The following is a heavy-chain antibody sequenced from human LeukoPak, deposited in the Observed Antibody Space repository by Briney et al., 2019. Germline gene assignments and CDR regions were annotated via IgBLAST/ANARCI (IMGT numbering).Heavy chain of an antibody. CDR1: GGSISSGDYY. D-gene: IGHD3-22*01. CDR3: ARDQNKYDSSGYYCYQYGMDV. V-gene: IGHV4-30-4*01. J-gene: IGHJ6*02. Sequence: SETLSLTCTVSGGSISSGDYYWTWIRQPPGKGLEWIGYIYYSGSTHYNPSLKSRVSISVDTAKNQFSLNLSSVTAADTAVYYCARDQNKYDSSGYYCYQYGMDVWGQGTTVTVSS. CDR2: IYYSGST.